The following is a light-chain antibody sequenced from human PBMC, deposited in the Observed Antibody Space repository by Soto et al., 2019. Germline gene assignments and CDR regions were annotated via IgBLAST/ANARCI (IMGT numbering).Light chain of an antibody. CDR1: QSISSY. CDR3: QQSYSTPYT. Sequence: DIQMTQSPSSLSASVEDRVTITCRASQSISSYLNWYQQKPGKAPKLMIYAASSLQSVVPSRFSGSGSGTDFTLTISSLQPEDFATYYCQQSYSTPYTFGQGTKLEIK. CDR2: AAS. J-gene: IGKJ2*01. V-gene: IGKV1-39*01.